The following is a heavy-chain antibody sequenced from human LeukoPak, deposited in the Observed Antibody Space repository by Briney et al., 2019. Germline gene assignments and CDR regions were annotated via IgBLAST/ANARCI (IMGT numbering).Heavy chain of an antibody. V-gene: IGHV1-46*01. Sequence: ASVKVSCKASGYTFTSYYMHWVRQAPGQGLEWMGIINPSGGSTSYAQKFQGRVAMTRDTSIRTAYMELSRLRSDDTAVYYCATVGGNSWRADYWGQGTLVTVSS. J-gene: IGHJ4*02. D-gene: IGHD4-23*01. CDR2: INPSGGST. CDR1: GYTFTSYY. CDR3: ATVGGNSWRADY.